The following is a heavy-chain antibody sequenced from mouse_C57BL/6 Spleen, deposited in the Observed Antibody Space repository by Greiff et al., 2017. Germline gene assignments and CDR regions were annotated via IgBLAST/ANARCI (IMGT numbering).Heavy chain of an antibody. CDR1: GYTFTSYW. Sequence: VQLQQSGAELVMPGASVKLSCKASGYTFTSYWMHWVKQRPGQGLEWIGEIDPSDSYTNYNQKFKGKSTLTVDKSSSTAYMQLSSLTSEDSAVYYCARVIDGYYDSYFDYWGQGTTLTVSS. CDR2: IDPSDSYT. J-gene: IGHJ2*01. D-gene: IGHD2-3*01. CDR3: ARVIDGYYDSYFDY. V-gene: IGHV1-69*01.